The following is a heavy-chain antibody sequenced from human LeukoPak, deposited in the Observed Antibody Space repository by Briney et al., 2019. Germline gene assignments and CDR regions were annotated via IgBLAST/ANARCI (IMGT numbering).Heavy chain of an antibody. CDR3: ARVAYDFWSGYYPRAEYFQH. V-gene: IGHV4-59*01. D-gene: IGHD3-3*01. Sequence: PSETLSLTCTVSGGSISSYYWSWIRQPPGKGLEWIGYIYYSGSTNYNPSLKSRVTISVDTSKNQFSLKLSSVTAADTAVYYCARVAYDFWSGYYPRAEYFQHWGQGTLVTVSP. J-gene: IGHJ1*01. CDR1: GGSISSYY. CDR2: IYYSGST.